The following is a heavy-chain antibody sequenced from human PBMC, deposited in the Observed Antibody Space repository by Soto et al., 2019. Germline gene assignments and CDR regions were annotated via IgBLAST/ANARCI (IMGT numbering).Heavy chain of an antibody. CDR1: GFTFNNYA. J-gene: IGHJ4*02. CDR2: ISGSGGST. CDR3: AKESRKQAAVGYYFDY. D-gene: IGHD6-13*01. V-gene: IGHV3-23*01. Sequence: GGSLRLSCAASGFTFNNYAMSWVRQAPGKGLEWVSGISGSGGSTYYADTVKGRFTISRDNSKNTLYLQMNGLRAEDTAVYYCAKESRKQAAVGYYFDYWGQGTLVTVSS.